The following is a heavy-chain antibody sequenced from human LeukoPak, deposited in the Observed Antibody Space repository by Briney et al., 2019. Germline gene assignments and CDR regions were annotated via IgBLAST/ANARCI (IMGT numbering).Heavy chain of an antibody. J-gene: IGHJ6*03. Sequence: GASVKVSCKASGGTFSSYAISWVRQAPGQGLEWMGGIIPIFGTANYAQKFQGRVTITADESTSTAYMELSSLRSEDTAVCYCARSLYYYYYMDVWGEGTTVTISS. CDR1: GGTFSSYA. CDR2: IIPIFGTA. V-gene: IGHV1-69*13. CDR3: ARSLYYYYYMDV. D-gene: IGHD3-16*02.